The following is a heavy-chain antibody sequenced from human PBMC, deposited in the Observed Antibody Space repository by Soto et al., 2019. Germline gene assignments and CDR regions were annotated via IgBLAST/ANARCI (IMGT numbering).Heavy chain of an antibody. D-gene: IGHD2-2*01. CDR3: ARAIPGAEAWFDP. V-gene: IGHV1-18*01. CDR2: ISAYTDDP. J-gene: IGHJ5*02. Sequence: ASVKVSCKASGNAFTNFGVTWVRQAPGQGLEWMGWISAYTDDPNYAQKFQGRVTMTIDTSTSTAYLDLRSLTSDDTAVYYCARAIPGAEAWFDPWGQGTLVTVSS. CDR1: GNAFTNFG.